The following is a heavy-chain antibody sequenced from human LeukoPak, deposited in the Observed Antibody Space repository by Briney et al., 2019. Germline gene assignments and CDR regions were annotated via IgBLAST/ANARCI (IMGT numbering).Heavy chain of an antibody. J-gene: IGHJ6*03. Sequence: PSETLSLTCTVSGGSISSGDYYWSRIRQPPGKGLEWIGYIYYSGSTYYNPSLKSRVTISVDTSKNQYSLKLSSVTAADTAVYYCARDWSGAGYCSGGSCYDYYYYMDVWGKGTTVTVSS. CDR1: GGSISSGDYY. CDR2: IYYSGST. V-gene: IGHV4-30-4*08. D-gene: IGHD2-15*01. CDR3: ARDWSGAGYCSGGSCYDYYYYMDV.